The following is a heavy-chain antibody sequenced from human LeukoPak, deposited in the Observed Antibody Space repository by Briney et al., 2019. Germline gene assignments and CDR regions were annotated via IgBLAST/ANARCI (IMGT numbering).Heavy chain of an antibody. V-gene: IGHV3-20*04. Sequence: PGGSLRLSCAASGFTFDDYGMGWVRQAPGKGLEWVSGINWNADSTGYADSVKGRFTISRDNAKNSLYLQMNSLRAEDTALYYCARGGYYDNSGASDYWGQGTLVTVSS. J-gene: IGHJ4*02. CDR2: INWNADST. CDR3: ARGGYYDNSGASDY. D-gene: IGHD3-22*01. CDR1: GFTFDDYG.